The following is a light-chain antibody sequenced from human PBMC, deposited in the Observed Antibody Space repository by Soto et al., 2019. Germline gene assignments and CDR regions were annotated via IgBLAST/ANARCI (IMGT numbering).Light chain of an antibody. CDR1: QSVSDFY. V-gene: IGKV3-20*01. J-gene: IGKJ1*01. CDR2: GAS. CDR3: QQYGNSPVT. Sequence: EIVLTHSPGTLSLSPGETGTLSCRASQSVSDFYLAWYQQKPGQAPRLLIYGASSRATGIPDRFSGSGSGTEFTLTISRLEPEDFAVYYCQQYGNSPVTFGQGTKVDIK.